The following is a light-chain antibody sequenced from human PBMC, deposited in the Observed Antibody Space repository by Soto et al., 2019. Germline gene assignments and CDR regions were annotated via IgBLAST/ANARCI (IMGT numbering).Light chain of an antibody. CDR3: QPYNNWPLT. CDR2: DTS. Sequence: EIVMTQSPATLSVSPGERATLSCRTSQSVSSNLAWYQQKPGQTPRLLIYDTSTRATGVPTRFSGSRSGAEFTLTINSLQSEDFAVYYCQPYNNWPLTFGGGTKVDNK. CDR1: QSVSSN. J-gene: IGKJ4*01. V-gene: IGKV3-15*01.